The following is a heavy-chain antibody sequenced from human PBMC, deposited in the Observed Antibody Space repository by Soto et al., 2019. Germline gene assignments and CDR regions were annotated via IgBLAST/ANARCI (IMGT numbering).Heavy chain of an antibody. D-gene: IGHD3-10*01. J-gene: IGHJ5*02. V-gene: IGHV3-74*01. CDR3: ANGGVAGAGTYSNDH. Sequence: EVQLVESGGGLVQPGGSLRLSCAASGFTFSSNWMHWVRQAPGKGLVWVARINNDGSTTSYADSVKGRLTISRDNAKNTVYLQVNRLRAEDTDVYYCANGGVAGAGTYSNDHWGRGTLVTVSS. CDR1: GFTFSSNW. CDR2: INNDGSTT.